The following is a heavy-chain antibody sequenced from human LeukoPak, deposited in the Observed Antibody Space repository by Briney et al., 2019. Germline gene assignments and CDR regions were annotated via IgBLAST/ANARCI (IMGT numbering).Heavy chain of an antibody. D-gene: IGHD3-16*02. CDR1: GYTFTSYD. CDR2: MNPNSGNT. J-gene: IGHJ4*02. V-gene: IGHV1-8*01. Sequence: ASVKVSCKASGYTFTSYDINWVRQATGQGLEWMGWMNPNSGNTGYAQKFQGRVTMTRNTSISTAYMELSSLRSEDTAVYYCARLSYDYVWGSYRRFDYWGQGTLVTVSS. CDR3: ARLSYDYVWGSYRRFDY.